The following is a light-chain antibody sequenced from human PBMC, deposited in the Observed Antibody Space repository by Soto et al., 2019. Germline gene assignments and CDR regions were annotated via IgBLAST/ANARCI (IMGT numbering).Light chain of an antibody. J-gene: IGLJ3*02. Sequence: SYELTQPPSVSVSPGQTASITCSGDKLGDKYACWYQQKPGQSPVLVIYQDSKRPSGIPERFSGSKSGNTASLTVSGLQAEDEADYYCSSYAGSNKWVFGGGTKLTVL. CDR1: KLGDKY. CDR2: QDS. CDR3: SSYAGSNKWV. V-gene: IGLV3-1*01.